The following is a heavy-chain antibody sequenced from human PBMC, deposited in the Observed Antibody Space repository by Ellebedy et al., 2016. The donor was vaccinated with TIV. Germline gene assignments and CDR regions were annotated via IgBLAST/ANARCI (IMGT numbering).Heavy chain of an antibody. CDR2: IYPGDSDT. CDR3: ARAERWGDDAFDI. J-gene: IGHJ3*02. CDR1: GYSFTSYW. D-gene: IGHD3-16*01. Sequence: GGSLRLXXKGSGYSFTSYWIGWVRQMPGKGLEWMGIIYPGDSDTRYSPSFQGHVTISADKSISTAYLQWSSLKASDTAMYYCARAERWGDDAFDIWGQGTMITVSS. V-gene: IGHV5-51*01.